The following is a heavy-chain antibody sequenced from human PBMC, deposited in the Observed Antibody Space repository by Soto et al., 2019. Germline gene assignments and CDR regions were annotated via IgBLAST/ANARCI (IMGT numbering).Heavy chain of an antibody. Sequence: QVQLQESGPGLVKPSQTLSLTCTVSGGSISSGGYYWSWIRQHPGKGLEWIGYIYYSGSTYYNPSLNSRVTISVDTSKNQFSLKLSSVTAADTAVYYCARDLMNYYDSSGPQANAFDIWGQGTMVTVSS. CDR3: ARDLMNYYDSSGPQANAFDI. D-gene: IGHD3-22*01. J-gene: IGHJ3*02. CDR1: GGSISSGGYY. V-gene: IGHV4-31*03. CDR2: IYYSGST.